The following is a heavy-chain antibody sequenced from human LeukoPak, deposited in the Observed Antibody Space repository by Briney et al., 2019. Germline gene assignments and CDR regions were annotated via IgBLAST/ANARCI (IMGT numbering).Heavy chain of an antibody. Sequence: GGSLRLSCAASGFTVSSNYMSWVRQAPGKGLEWVSVIYSGGSTYYADSVKGRFTISRDNSKNTLYLRMNSLRAEDTAVYYCARTDYGGNIDYWGQGTLVTVSS. D-gene: IGHD4-23*01. CDR3: ARTDYGGNIDY. J-gene: IGHJ4*02. CDR1: GFTVSSNY. V-gene: IGHV3-53*01. CDR2: IYSGGST.